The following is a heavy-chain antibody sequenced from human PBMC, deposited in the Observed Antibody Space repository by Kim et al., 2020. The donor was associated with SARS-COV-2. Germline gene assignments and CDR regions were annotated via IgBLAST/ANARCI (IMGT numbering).Heavy chain of an antibody. V-gene: IGHV3-23*01. D-gene: IGHD3-10*01. Sequence: GGSLRLSCAASGFTFSSYAMSWVRQAPGKGLEWVSAISGSGGSTYYADSVKGRFTISRDNSKNTLYLQMNSLRAEDTAVYYCATRAVYGSGTNSLANYWGQGTLVTVSS. CDR1: GFTFSSYA. J-gene: IGHJ4*02. CDR3: ATRAVYGSGTNSLANY. CDR2: ISGSGGST.